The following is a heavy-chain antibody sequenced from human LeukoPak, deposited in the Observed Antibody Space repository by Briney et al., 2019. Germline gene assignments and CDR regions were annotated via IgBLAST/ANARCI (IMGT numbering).Heavy chain of an antibody. CDR1: GYTLTELS. V-gene: IGHV1-24*01. CDR3: TRGVNSQGTAMVLFDS. J-gene: IGHJ4*02. CDR2: FDPEDGET. D-gene: IGHD5-18*01. Sequence: ASVKVSCKVSGYTLTELSMHWVRQAPGKGLEWMGGFDPEDGETIYAQKFQGRVTMTEDTSTDTAYMELSSLRSEDTAVYYCTRGVNSQGTAMVLFDSWGQGSLVTVSA.